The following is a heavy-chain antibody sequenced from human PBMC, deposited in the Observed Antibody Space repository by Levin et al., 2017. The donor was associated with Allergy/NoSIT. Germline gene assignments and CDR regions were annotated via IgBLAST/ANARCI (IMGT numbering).Heavy chain of an antibody. CDR1: GFIFSNYG. D-gene: IGHD3-16*01. CDR2: ITNNGGST. CDR3: VRDWGFDY. J-gene: IGHJ4*02. V-gene: IGHV3-64D*06. Sequence: GGSLRLSCSASGFIFSNYGMRWVRQSPGKGLETVSTITNNGGSTYYADSVKGRFTISRDNSKNTLYLQMSSLRPEDTAVYYCVRDWGFDYWGQGTLVTVSS.